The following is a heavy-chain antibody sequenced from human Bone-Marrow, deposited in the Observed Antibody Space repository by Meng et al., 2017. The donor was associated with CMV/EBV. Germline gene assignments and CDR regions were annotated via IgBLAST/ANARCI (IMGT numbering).Heavy chain of an antibody. Sequence: SGPTLVKPTQTLTLTCTFSGFSLNTGEEGVVWIRQPPGRALECLTLIKGNNDKHYSPSLQSRLTVTKDTSKYQVVLTMTNMDPVDTATYYCAYRPATYHPPGNWGQGTLVTVSS. V-gene: IGHV2-5*01. CDR2: IKGNNDK. J-gene: IGHJ4*02. CDR3: AYRPATYHPPGN. CDR1: GFSLNTGEEG. D-gene: IGHD3-16*01.